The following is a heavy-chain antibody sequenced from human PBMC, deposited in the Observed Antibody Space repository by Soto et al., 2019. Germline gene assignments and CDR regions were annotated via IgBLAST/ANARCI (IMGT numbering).Heavy chain of an antibody. J-gene: IGHJ4*02. CDR3: ARGIAVAGSFDY. Sequence: TRSLTCTGSGGSISSYYWSWLRQPPGKGLEWIGYIYYSGSTNYNPSLKSRVTISVDTSKNQFSLKLSSVTAADTAVYYWARGIAVAGSFDYWGQGTLVTVSS. CDR1: GGSISSYY. CDR2: IYYSGST. D-gene: IGHD6-19*01. V-gene: IGHV4-59*01.